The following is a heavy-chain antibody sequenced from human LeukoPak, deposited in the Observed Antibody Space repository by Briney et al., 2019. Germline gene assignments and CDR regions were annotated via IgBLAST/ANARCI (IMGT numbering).Heavy chain of an antibody. D-gene: IGHD6-13*01. CDR3: ARVASSSSFRSYYYYYYMDV. J-gene: IGHJ6*03. CDR2: IKQDGSEK. V-gene: IGHV3-7*01. CDR1: GFTFSSYW. Sequence: PGGSLRLSCAASGFTFSSYWMTWVRQAPGKGLEWVANIKQDGSEKYYVDSVKGRLTISRDNAKNSLYLQMNSLRAEDTAVYYCARVASSSSFRSYYYYYYMDVWGKGTTVTVSS.